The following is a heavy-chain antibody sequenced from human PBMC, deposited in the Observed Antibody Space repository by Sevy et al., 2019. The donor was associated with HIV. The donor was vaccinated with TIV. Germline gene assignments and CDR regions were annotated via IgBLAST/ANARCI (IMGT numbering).Heavy chain of an antibody. CDR3: ARRDSSGYDAFDI. J-gene: IGHJ3*02. CDR1: GFTVSSNY. V-gene: IGHV3-53*01. Sequence: GGSLRLSCAASGFTVSSNYMSWVRQAPGKGLEWVSVIYSGGSTYYADSVKGRFTISRDNSKNTLYLQMNSLRAEDTAVYYCARRDSSGYDAFDIWGQRTMVTVSS. CDR2: IYSGGST. D-gene: IGHD3-22*01.